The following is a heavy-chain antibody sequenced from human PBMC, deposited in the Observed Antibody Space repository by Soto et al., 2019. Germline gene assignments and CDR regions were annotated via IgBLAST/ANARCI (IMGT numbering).Heavy chain of an antibody. J-gene: IGHJ4*02. D-gene: IGHD5-12*01. CDR2: IYTGGNT. CDR3: ARVVAQIDF. Sequence: WGSLRLSCAASGFTFSANYMSWVRQAPGKGLEWISLIYTGGNTHYADSVKGRFIISRDDSRNTLFLQMNSLSAEDTAVYYCARVVAQIDFWGQGTLVTVSS. CDR1: GFTFSANY. V-gene: IGHV3-66*01.